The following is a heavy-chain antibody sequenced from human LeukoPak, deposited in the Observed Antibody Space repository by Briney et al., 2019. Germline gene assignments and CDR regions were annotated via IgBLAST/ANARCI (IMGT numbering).Heavy chain of an antibody. V-gene: IGHV1-2*02. J-gene: IGHJ5*02. Sequence: ASVKVSCKAPGYTFTGYYMHWVRQAPGQGLEWMGWINPSSGGTNYAQKFQGRVTMTRDTSISTAYMELSRLRSDDTAVYYCASIPGYCTNGVRPREDWFDPWGQGTLVTVSS. CDR2: INPSSGGT. CDR3: ASIPGYCTNGVRPREDWFDP. CDR1: GYTFTGYY. D-gene: IGHD2-8*01.